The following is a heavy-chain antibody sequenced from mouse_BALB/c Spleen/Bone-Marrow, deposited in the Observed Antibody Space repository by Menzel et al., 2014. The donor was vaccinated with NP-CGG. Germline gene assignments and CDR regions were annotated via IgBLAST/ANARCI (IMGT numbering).Heavy chain of an antibody. CDR3: ALYYDYDVGY. V-gene: IGHV14-3*02. Sequence: VQLQQSGAELVKPGASVKLSSTASGFNIKDTYMHWVKQRPEQGLEWIGRIDPANGNTKYDPKFQGKATITADTSSNTAYLQLSSLTSEDTAVYYCALYYDYDVGYWGQGTTLTVSS. D-gene: IGHD2-4*01. CDR1: GFNIKDTY. CDR2: IDPANGNT. J-gene: IGHJ2*01.